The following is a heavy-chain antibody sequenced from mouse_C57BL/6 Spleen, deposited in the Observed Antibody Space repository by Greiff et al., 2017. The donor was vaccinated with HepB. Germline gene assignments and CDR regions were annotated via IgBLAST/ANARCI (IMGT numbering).Heavy chain of an antibody. D-gene: IGHD2-4*01. J-gene: IGHJ3*01. V-gene: IGHV5-9-1*02. CDR1: GFTFSSYA. Sequence: EVKLVESGEGLVKPGGSLKLSCAASGFTFSSYAMSWVRQTPEKRLEWVAYISSGGDYIYYADTVKGRFTISRDNARNTLYRQMSSLKSEDTAMYYCTRGDDYDWVFAYWGQGTLVTVSA. CDR3: TRGDDYDWVFAY. CDR2: ISSGGDYI.